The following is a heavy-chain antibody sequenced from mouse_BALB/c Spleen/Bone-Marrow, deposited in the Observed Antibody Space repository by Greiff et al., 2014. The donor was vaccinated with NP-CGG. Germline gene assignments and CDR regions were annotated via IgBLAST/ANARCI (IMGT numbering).Heavy chain of an antibody. V-gene: IGHV1-54*01. D-gene: IGHD4-1*01. CDR2: INPGSGGT. CDR1: GYAFTNYL. J-gene: IGHJ4*01. CDR3: ARCLTGTSALDF. Sequence: VQLQQSGAELVRPGTSVKVSCKASGYAFTNYLIEWVKQRPGQGLEWIGVINPGSGGTNYNEKFRGKATLTADKSSSTAYMQLCSLTSEDSAVYFCARCLTGTSALDFWGQGTSVTVSS.